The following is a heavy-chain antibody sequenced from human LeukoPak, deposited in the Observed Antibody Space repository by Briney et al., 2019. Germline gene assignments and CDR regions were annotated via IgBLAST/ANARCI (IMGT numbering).Heavy chain of an antibody. J-gene: IGHJ3*02. CDR1: GNTFTSYY. CDR3: ARDPSYCGGDCYAFDI. D-gene: IGHD2-21*02. CDR2: ISPSGGST. Sequence: ASVKVSCKASGNTFTSYYIHWVRQAPGQGLEWMGIISPSGGSTSYAQTFEGRVTMTRDTSTSTVYMELSSLRSEDTAVYYCARDPSYCGGDCYAFDIWGQGTMVTVSS. V-gene: IGHV1-46*01.